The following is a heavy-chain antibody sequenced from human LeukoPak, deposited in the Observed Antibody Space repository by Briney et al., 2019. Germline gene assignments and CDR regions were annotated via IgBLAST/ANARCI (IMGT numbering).Heavy chain of an antibody. Sequence: ASVKVSCKASGYTFTSYAISWVRQAPGQGLEWMGRIIPILGIANYAQKFQGRVTITADKSTSTAYMELSSLRSEDTAVYYCARDPTYGSGSYYKPGFNYWGQGTLVTVSS. D-gene: IGHD3-10*01. J-gene: IGHJ4*02. CDR1: GYTFTSYA. CDR3: ARDPTYGSGSYYKPGFNY. V-gene: IGHV1-69*04. CDR2: IIPILGIA.